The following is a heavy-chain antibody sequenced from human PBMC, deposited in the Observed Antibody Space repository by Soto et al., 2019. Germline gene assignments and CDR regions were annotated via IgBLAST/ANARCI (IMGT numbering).Heavy chain of an antibody. CDR2: ISYDGSNK. CDR1: GFTFSSYG. CDR3: AKHFSFREFGVDQMGY. J-gene: IGHJ1*01. D-gene: IGHD3-3*01. V-gene: IGHV3-30*18. Sequence: QVQLVESGGGVVQPGRSLRLSCAASGFTFSSYGMHWVRQAPGKGLEWVAVISYDGSNKYYADSVKGRFTISRDNSKNKLYLQMNCLRAVDTAVYYCAKHFSFREFGVDQMGYCVQGTLVTVSS.